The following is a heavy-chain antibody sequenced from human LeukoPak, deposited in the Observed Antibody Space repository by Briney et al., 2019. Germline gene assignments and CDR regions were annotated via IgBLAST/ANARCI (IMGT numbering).Heavy chain of an antibody. V-gene: IGHV3-23*01. J-gene: IGHJ5*02. CDR2: ISGSGGST. CDR1: GVTFSSYA. Sequence: GGSLRLSCAASGVTFSSYAMSWVRQAPGKGLEWVSAISGSGGSTHYADSVKGRFTISRDNSKYTLYLQMNSLRAEDTAVYYCAKGQNQLLINWFDPWGQGTLVTVSS. D-gene: IGHD3-16*01. CDR3: AKGQNQLLINWFDP.